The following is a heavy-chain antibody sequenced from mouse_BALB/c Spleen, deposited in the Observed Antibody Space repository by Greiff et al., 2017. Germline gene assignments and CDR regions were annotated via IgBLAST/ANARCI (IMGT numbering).Heavy chain of an antibody. Sequence: EVQLQESGGDLVKPGGSLKLSCAASGFTFSSYGMSWVRQTPDKRLEWVATISSGGSYTYYPDSVKGRFTISRDNAKNTLYLQMSSLKSEDTAMYDCARLYYGNYDYAMDYWGQGTSVTVSS. CDR2: ISSGGSYT. J-gene: IGHJ4*01. D-gene: IGHD2-1*01. CDR3: ARLYYGNYDYAMDY. CDR1: GFTFSSYG. V-gene: IGHV5-6*01.